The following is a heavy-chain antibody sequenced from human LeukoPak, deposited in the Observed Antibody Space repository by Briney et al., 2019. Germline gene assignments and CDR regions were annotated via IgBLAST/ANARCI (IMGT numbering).Heavy chain of an antibody. CDR3: ATHDEGSYFET. J-gene: IGHJ5*02. D-gene: IGHD3-10*01. CDR2: VYYVANA. Sequence: SETLSLTCTVSGGSVRSSRPYWGWIRQSPGKGLEWIGSVYYVANAYYRPSPLSRTTISIDTSKTHLSLRLTSMTATDTGIYYCATHDEGSYFETWGQGALVTVSS. CDR1: GGSVRSSRPY. V-gene: IGHV4-39*02.